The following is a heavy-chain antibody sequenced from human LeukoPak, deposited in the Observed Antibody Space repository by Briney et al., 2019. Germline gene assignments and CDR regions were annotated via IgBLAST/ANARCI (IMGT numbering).Heavy chain of an antibody. J-gene: IGHJ4*02. CDR3: ARDSYSSGWSTQELDY. Sequence: GGSLRLSCAASGFTFSSYEMNWVRQAPGKGLEWVSSISSSSSYIYYADSVKGRFTISRDNAKNSLYLQMNSLRAEDTAVYYCARDSYSSGWSTQELDYWGQGTLVTVSS. V-gene: IGHV3-21*01. CDR1: GFTFSSYE. CDR2: ISSSSSYI. D-gene: IGHD6-19*01.